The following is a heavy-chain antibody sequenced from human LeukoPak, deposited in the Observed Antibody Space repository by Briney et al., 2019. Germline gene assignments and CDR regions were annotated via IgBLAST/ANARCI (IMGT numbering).Heavy chain of an antibody. V-gene: IGHV3-7*03. J-gene: IGHJ6*02. CDR3: VRNNAMDV. CDR1: GFTLSNHW. D-gene: IGHD2-8*01. CDR2: VNRDGSET. Sequence: PGGSLRLSCAASGFTLSNHWMTWVRQVPGRGPEWVANVNRDGSETYYLDSVKGRFTISRDNAKNSLYLQMNSPRAEDTALYYCVRNNAMDVWGQGTTVIVSS.